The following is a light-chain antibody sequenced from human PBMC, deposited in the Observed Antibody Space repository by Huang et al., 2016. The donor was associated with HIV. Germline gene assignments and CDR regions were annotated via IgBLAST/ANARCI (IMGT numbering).Light chain of an antibody. V-gene: IGKV3-11*01. CDR1: QSVGGY. Sequence: EIVFTQSPATLSLSPGERAPLSCSASQSVGGYLAWYQQKPGQAPRLLIYDTSTRATGIPARFSGSGSETDFTLTISSLEPEDFAVYYCQQPGSFGQGTKVDIK. J-gene: IGKJ2*01. CDR2: DTS. CDR3: QQPGS.